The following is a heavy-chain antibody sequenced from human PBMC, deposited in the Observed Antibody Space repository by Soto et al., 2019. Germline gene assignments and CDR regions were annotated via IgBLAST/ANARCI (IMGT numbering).Heavy chain of an antibody. V-gene: IGHV1-46*01. Sequence: QVQLVQSGAEVKKPGASVKVSCKASGYTFTSYYMHWVRQAPGQGLEWMGFINPSGSSTSYAQRFQGRVTMTRDTSTSTVYMELSSLRSEDTXXXXCARVNLEGSYFYAXXVWGQGTTVXVXS. CDR1: GYTFTSYY. CDR3: ARVNLEGSYFYAXXV. J-gene: IGHJ6*02. CDR2: INPSGSST. D-gene: IGHD1-1*01.